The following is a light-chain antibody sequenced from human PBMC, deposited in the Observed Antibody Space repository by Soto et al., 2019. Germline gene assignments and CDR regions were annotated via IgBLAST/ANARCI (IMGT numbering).Light chain of an antibody. CDR1: QSVSSY. Sequence: EIVLTQSPATLSLSPGERATLSCRASQSVSSYFAWYQQKPGQAPRLLIYDTSNRATGIPARFSGRGSGTDLTLPSSRLEPEDFGVYSGNQRQNWPWTFGQGTKVGIK. CDR2: DTS. J-gene: IGKJ1*01. CDR3: NQRQNWPWT. V-gene: IGKV3-11*01.